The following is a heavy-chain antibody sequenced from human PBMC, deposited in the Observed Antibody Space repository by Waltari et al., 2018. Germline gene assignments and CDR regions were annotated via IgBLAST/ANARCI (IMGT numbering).Heavy chain of an antibody. J-gene: IGHJ4*02. CDR1: GDTFTGYY. V-gene: IGHV1-2*02. D-gene: IGHD6-6*01. Sequence: QVQLVKSGAEVKKHGADVRVSCRAAGDTFTGYYMHWVRQAHGQVLECMGGINPNSGGTNYAQKFHGRVTMTRDTSISTAYMELSRLRSDDTAVYYCARDLGLAARPDDYWGQGTLVTVSS. CDR2: INPNSGGT. CDR3: ARDLGLAARPDDY.